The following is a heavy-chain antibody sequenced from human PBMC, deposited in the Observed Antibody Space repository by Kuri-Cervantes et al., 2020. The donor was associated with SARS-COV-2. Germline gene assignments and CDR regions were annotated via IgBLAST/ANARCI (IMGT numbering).Heavy chain of an antibody. Sequence: SVKVSCKTPETTFPNYDINWVRQATGQGLEWMGGIIPIFGTANYAQKFQGRVTITTDESTSTAYMELSSLRSDDTAVYYCARDSGDWNPDGFDIWGQGTMVTVSS. CDR2: IIPIFGTA. CDR1: ETTFPNYD. CDR3: ARDSGDWNPDGFDI. D-gene: IGHD1-1*01. J-gene: IGHJ3*02. V-gene: IGHV1-69*05.